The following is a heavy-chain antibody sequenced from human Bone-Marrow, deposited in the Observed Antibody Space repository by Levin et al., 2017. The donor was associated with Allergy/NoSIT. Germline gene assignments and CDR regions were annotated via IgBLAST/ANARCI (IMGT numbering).Heavy chain of an antibody. D-gene: IGHD2-21*02. CDR3: ARPVTENSYDAFGL. CDR1: GFTFTNYW. CDR2: VYCRDSDS. V-gene: IGHV5-51*01. J-gene: IGHJ3*01. Sequence: TPGGSLRLSCQGSGFTFTNYWIGWLRQLPGKGLEWMGIVYCRDSDSRYSPSSDSRYSPSFQGQVTISADRSTNTAYLEWTSLKASDTAMYYCARPVTENSYDAFGLWGQGTMVTVPS.